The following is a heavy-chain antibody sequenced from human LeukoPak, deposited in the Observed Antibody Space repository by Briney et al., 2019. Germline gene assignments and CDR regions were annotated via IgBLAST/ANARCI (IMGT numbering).Heavy chain of an antibody. D-gene: IGHD5-24*01. CDR2: ISGSGDNT. CDR1: GFTFSSYA. Sequence: GGSLRLSCAASGFTFSSYAMSWVRQVPGKGLEWVSAISGSGDNTYYADSVKGRFTISRDNSKNTLYLQMNSLRAEDTAVYYCAKERWGSQYYFDYWGQGTLVTVSS. CDR3: AKERWGSQYYFDY. V-gene: IGHV3-23*01. J-gene: IGHJ4*02.